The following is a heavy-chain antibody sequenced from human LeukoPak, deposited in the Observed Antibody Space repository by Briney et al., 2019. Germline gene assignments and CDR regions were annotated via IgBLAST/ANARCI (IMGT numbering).Heavy chain of an antibody. CDR2: IKEDGSEK. CDR1: GFTFSSYW. CDR3: ARDNVGYFDWFYAFDI. V-gene: IGHV3-7*01. Sequence: QPGGSLRLSCAASGFTFSSYWMSWVRQAPGKGLEWVANIKEDGSEKYYVDSVKGRFTISRDNAKNSLYLQMNSLRAEDTAVYYCARDNVGYFDWFYAFDIWGQGTMVTVSS. J-gene: IGHJ3*02. D-gene: IGHD3-9*01.